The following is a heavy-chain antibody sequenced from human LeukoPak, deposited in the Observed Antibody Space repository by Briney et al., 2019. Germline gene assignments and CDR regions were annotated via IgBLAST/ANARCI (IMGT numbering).Heavy chain of an antibody. J-gene: IGHJ5*02. D-gene: IGHD3-3*02. V-gene: IGHV3-30*02. CDR3: VTDLHGINWYVH. CDR2: VENDGTTK. CDR1: GFTFGSLG. Sequence: PGGSLRLSCLASGFTFGSLGMHWVRQAPGKGLEWVAFVENDGTTKYYAGSVKGRFSISRDNSKNTLFLQMNSLRPDDTSMYYCVTDLHGINWYVHWGQGTLVTVSS.